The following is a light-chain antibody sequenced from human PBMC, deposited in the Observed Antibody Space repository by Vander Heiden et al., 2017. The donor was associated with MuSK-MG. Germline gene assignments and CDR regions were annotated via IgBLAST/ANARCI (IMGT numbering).Light chain of an antibody. Sequence: DIQMTQSPSTLSASVGDRVTITCRASQSVSSWLAWYQQKPGKAPKLLIYQATSLESGVPSRFSASESGTEFTLTISSLQPDDFATYYCQQYKTDSMYAFGQGTKLEIK. CDR2: QAT. CDR1: QSVSSW. CDR3: QQYKTDSMYA. V-gene: IGKV1-5*03. J-gene: IGKJ2*01.